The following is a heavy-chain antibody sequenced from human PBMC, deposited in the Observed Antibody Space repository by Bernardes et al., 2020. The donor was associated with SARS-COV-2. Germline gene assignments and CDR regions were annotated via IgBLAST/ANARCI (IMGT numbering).Heavy chain of an antibody. Sequence: SGPTLVKPTQTLTLTCAFSGFSLSTSGVCVSWIRQPPGKALEWLARIDWDDDKYYNTSLKTRLTISKDTSKNQVVLTMTNMDPVDTATYYCARMANYDYVWGGYRYTGGLDYWGQGILVTVSS. J-gene: IGHJ4*02. CDR3: ARMANYDYVWGGYRYTGGLDY. D-gene: IGHD3-16*02. CDR1: GFSLSTSGVC. CDR2: IDWDDDK. V-gene: IGHV2-70*11.